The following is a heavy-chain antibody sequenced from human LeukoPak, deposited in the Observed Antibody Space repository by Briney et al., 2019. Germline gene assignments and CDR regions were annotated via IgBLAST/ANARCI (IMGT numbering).Heavy chain of an antibody. D-gene: IGHD3-3*01. CDR1: GGSISRGDYY. V-gene: IGHV4-30-4*08. Sequence: PSQTLSLTCTVSGGSISRGDYYWSWIRQPPGKGLEWIGYIYYSGSTYYNPSLKSRVTISVDTSKNQFSLKLSSVTAADTAVYYCARYALYDFWSGSDYWGQGTLVTVSS. CDR2: IYYSGST. CDR3: ARYALYDFWSGSDY. J-gene: IGHJ4*02.